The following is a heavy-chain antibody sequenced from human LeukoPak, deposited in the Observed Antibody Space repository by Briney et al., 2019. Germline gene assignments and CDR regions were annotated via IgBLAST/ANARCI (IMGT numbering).Heavy chain of an antibody. V-gene: IGHV3-23*01. J-gene: IGHJ4*02. CDR1: GFTFSDHY. CDR3: AKDNAYSSGWLYYFDY. D-gene: IGHD6-19*01. CDR2: ISGSGGGT. Sequence: GGSLRLSCAASGFTFSDHYVDWVRQAPGKGLEWVTAISGSGGGTYYADSVKGRFTISRDNSKNTLYLQMNSLRAEDTAVYYCAKDNAYSSGWLYYFDYWGQGTLVTVSS.